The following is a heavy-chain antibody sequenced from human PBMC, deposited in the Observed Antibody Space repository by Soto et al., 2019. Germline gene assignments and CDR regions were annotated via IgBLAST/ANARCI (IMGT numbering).Heavy chain of an antibody. CDR2: IYSGGST. Sequence: EVQLVESGGGLVQPGGSLRLSCAASGFTVSSNYMSWVRQAPGKGLEWVSVIYSGGSTYYADSVKGRFTISRDNSKNTLYLQMNSLRAEDTAVYYCARVSLELQYGMDVWGQGTTVTVS. CDR3: ARVSLELQYGMDV. CDR1: GFTVSSNY. J-gene: IGHJ6*02. D-gene: IGHD1-7*01. V-gene: IGHV3-66*01.